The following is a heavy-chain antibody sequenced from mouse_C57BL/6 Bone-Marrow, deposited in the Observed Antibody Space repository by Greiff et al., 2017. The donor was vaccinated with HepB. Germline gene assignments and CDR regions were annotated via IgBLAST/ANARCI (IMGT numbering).Heavy chain of an antibody. D-gene: IGHD4-1*01. CDR2: IYPGSGST. CDR3: APNWGGVFAY. J-gene: IGHJ3*01. CDR1: GYTFTSYW. V-gene: IGHV1-55*01. Sequence: QVQLKQSGAELVKPGASVKMSCKASGYTFTSYWITWVKQRPGQGLEWIGDIYPGSGSTNYNEKFKSKATLTVDTSSSTAYMQLSSLTSEDSAVYYCAPNWGGVFAYWGQGTLVTVSA.